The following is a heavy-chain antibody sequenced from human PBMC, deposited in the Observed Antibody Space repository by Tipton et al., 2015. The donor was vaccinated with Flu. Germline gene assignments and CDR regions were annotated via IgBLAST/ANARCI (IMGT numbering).Heavy chain of an antibody. CDR3: AKERAGYSNSWYSWYFDL. J-gene: IGHJ2*01. CDR1: GFTFSSYA. V-gene: IGHV3-23*01. D-gene: IGHD6-13*01. Sequence: GSLRLSCAASGFTFSSYAMNWVRQAPGKGLEWVSTISGSGDNTYYADSVKGRFTISRDNSQNTVYLQMNSLRAEDTSLYYCAKERAGYSNSWYSWYFDLWGRGTPVTVSS. CDR2: ISGSGDNT.